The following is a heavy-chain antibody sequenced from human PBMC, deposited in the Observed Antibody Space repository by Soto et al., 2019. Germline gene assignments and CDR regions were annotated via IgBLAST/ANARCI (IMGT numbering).Heavy chain of an antibody. J-gene: IGHJ5*02. Sequence: KPSETLSLTCTVSGDSISCGYYWSFIRQYPGKGLEWIGYIYYSGTTYYNPSLKSRVTMSVDTSKTQFSLKLSSVTAADTAVYYCARHRWKGTVTHRYLGWFDPWGQGTLVTVSS. D-gene: IGHD4-4*01. CDR3: ARHRWKGTVTHRYLGWFDP. CDR2: IYYSGTT. CDR1: GDSISCGYY. V-gene: IGHV4-31*03.